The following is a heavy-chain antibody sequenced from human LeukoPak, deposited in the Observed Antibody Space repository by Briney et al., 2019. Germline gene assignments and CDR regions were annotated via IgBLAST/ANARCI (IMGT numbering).Heavy chain of an antibody. J-gene: IGHJ3*02. V-gene: IGHV4-39*07. D-gene: IGHD3-22*01. CDR2: IYYTGNT. CDR3: ARESYYDSSGYSHDAFDI. CDR1: GVSISSSYSY. Sequence: WETLSLTCTVSGVSISSSYSYWGWIRQPPGMGLEWIGSIYYTGNTYYKSSLKSRVTIAVDTSKNQFSLKLNSVTAADTAVYYCARESYYDSSGYSHDAFDIWGQGTMVTVSS.